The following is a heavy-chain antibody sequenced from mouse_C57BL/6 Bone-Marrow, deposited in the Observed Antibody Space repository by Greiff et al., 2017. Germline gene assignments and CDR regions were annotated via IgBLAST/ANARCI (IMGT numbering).Heavy chain of an antibody. CDR2: IDPANGNN. J-gene: IGHJ1*03. CDR1: GFNIKNTY. Sequence: VQLQQSVAELVRPGASVKLSCTASGFNIKNTYMHWVKQRPEQGLEWIGRIDPANGNNKYAPKFQGKATITADTSANTASLQLSSLTSEDTAIYYCARPYYYGSSWGFDVWGTGTTVTVSS. CDR3: ARPYYYGSSWGFDV. V-gene: IGHV14-3*01. D-gene: IGHD1-1*01.